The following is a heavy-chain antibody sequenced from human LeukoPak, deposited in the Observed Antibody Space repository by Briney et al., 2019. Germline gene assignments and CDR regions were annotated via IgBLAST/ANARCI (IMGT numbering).Heavy chain of an antibody. CDR2: ISYDGSNK. Sequence: PGGTLRLSCAASGFTFSSYGMHWVRQAPGEGLEWVAVISYDGSNKYYADSVKGRFTISRDNSKNTLYLQMNSLRAEDTAVYYCAKREDTAIDYWGQGTLVTVSS. CDR1: GFTFSSYG. V-gene: IGHV3-30*18. J-gene: IGHJ4*02. CDR3: AKREDTAIDY. D-gene: IGHD5-18*01.